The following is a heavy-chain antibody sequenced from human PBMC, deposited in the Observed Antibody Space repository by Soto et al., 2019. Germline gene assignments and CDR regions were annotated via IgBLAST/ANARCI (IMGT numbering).Heavy chain of an antibody. V-gene: IGHV4-61*01. CDR3: ARGEGYAQPFDY. CDR1: GGSVSSGTHY. J-gene: IGHJ4*02. D-gene: IGHD1-1*01. Sequence: QVQLQESGPGLVKPSETLSLTCTVSGGSVSSGTHYWSWIRQPPGKGLEWIGYIYYSGSTNYNPSLKSRVTISVDTSNNQCSLKLSSVTAADTAVYYCARGEGYAQPFDYWGQGTPVTVSS. CDR2: IYYSGST.